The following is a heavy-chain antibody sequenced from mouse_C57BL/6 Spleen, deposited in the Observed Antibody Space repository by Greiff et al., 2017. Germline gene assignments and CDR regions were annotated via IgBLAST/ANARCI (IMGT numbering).Heavy chain of an antibody. J-gene: IGHJ4*01. Sequence: VQLQQSGPELVKPGASVKISCKASGYSFTSYYIHWVKQRPGQGLEWIGWIYPGSGNTKYNEKFKGKATLTADTSSSTAYMQLSSLTSEDSAVYYCARSYDYDRGYAMDYWGQGTSVTVSS. CDR3: ARSYDYDRGYAMDY. D-gene: IGHD2-4*01. CDR2: IYPGSGNT. V-gene: IGHV1-66*01. CDR1: GYSFTSYY.